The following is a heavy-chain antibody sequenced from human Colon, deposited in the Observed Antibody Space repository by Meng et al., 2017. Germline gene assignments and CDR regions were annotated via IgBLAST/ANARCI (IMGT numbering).Heavy chain of an antibody. CDR2: IDSAGAT. Sequence: EGQLVGTGGDVGKPGGSLGLPCAASAFTVSYQYMTWVRQAPGKGLEWVSVIDSAGATNYADSVKCRFTISRVSSNNTLYLQMDNLRVGDTAVYFCVGGFYFQYWGQGTLVTVSS. CDR1: AFTVSYQY. CDR3: VGGFYFQY. V-gene: IGHV3-53*02. J-gene: IGHJ1*01. D-gene: IGHD3-3*01.